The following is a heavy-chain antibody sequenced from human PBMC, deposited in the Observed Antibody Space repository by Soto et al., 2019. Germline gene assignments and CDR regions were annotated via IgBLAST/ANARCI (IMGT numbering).Heavy chain of an antibody. CDR2: INHSGST. CDR3: ARGRGYCSGGSCSVNWFDP. CDR1: GGSFSGYY. V-gene: IGHV4-34*01. Sequence: KASETLSLTCAIYGGSFSGYYWSWIRQPPGKGLEWIGEINHSGSTNYNPSLKSRVTISVDTSKNQFSLKLSSVTAADTAVYYCARGRGYCSGGSCSVNWFDPWGQGTLVTVSS. D-gene: IGHD2-15*01. J-gene: IGHJ5*02.